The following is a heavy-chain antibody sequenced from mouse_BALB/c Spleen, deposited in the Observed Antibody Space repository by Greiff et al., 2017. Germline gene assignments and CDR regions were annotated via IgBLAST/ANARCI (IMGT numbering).Heavy chain of an antibody. Sequence: EVHLVESGGGLVQPGASRKLSCAASGFTFSSFGMHWVRQAPEKGLEWVGYISRGSSTTYYTDTFKGQTTMSRDNPKNTLCLQLTSLRSEDSAMYDCARWYRGYFDYWGQGTTLTVSA. D-gene: IGHD1-1*02. CDR1: GFTFSSFG. J-gene: IGHJ2*01. CDR2: ISRGSSTT. CDR3: ARWYRGYFDY. V-gene: IGHV5-17*02.